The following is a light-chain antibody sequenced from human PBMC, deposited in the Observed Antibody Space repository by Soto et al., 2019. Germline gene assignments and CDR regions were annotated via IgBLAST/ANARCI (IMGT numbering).Light chain of an antibody. Sequence: DIQMTQSPLSLSASVGDRVTITCRASQSISSSLNWYQKKPGKAPNLLIYDASSLQSGVPSRFSGSGSGTDFTLTISSLQPEDFVSYYCQQSYSTPRTFGQGTKVDIK. CDR1: QSISSS. CDR2: DAS. CDR3: QQSYSTPRT. V-gene: IGKV1-39*01. J-gene: IGKJ1*01.